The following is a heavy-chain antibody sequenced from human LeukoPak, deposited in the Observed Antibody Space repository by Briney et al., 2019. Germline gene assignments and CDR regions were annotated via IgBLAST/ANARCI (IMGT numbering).Heavy chain of an antibody. V-gene: IGHV3-21*01. Sequence: PGGSLRLSCAASGFTFSSYSMNWVRQAPGKGLEWVSSISSSSSYIYYADSVKGRFTISRDNAKNSLYLQMNSLRAEDTAVYYCARGRFTMVRGVMRYYGMDVWGQGTTVTVSS. J-gene: IGHJ6*02. D-gene: IGHD3-10*01. CDR3: ARGRFTMVRGVMRYYGMDV. CDR1: GFTFSSYS. CDR2: ISSSSSYI.